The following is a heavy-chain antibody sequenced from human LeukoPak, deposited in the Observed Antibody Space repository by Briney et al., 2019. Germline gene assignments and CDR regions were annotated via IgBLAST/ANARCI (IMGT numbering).Heavy chain of an antibody. J-gene: IGHJ4*02. D-gene: IGHD3-10*01. V-gene: IGHV4-39*07. Sequence: SETLSLTCTVSGGSISSSSYYWGWIRQPPGEGLEWIGSIYYSGSTYYNPSLKSRVTISVDKSKNQFSLKLSSVTAADTAVYYCAKYGSGPNWGQGTLVTVSS. CDR3: AKYGSGPN. CDR2: IYYSGST. CDR1: GGSISSSSYY.